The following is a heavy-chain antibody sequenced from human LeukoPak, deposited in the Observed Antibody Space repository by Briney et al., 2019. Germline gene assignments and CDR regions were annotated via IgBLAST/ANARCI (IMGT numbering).Heavy chain of an antibody. Sequence: GGSLRLSCAASGFTFSTYAMSWVRQAPGKGLDWVSGISASSDSTYYAHSVKGRFTISRDNSKNTLYLQMNSLGAADTAVYYCAKDRAGYRGARGFDCWGQGTLVTVSS. D-gene: IGHD5-12*01. V-gene: IGHV3-23*01. CDR3: AKDRAGYRGARGFDC. J-gene: IGHJ4*02. CDR2: ISASSDST. CDR1: GFTFSTYA.